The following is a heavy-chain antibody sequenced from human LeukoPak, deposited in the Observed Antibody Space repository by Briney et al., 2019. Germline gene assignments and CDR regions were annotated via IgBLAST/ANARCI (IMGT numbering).Heavy chain of an antibody. V-gene: IGHV1-24*01. D-gene: IGHD1-14*01. CDR3: ATAGIRFGWFGP. CDR1: GYTLTELS. Sequence: ASVKVSCKVSGYTLTELSMHWVRQAPGKGLEWMGGFDPEDGETIYAQKFQGRVTMTEDTSTDTAYMELSSLRSEDTAVYYCATAGIRFGWFGPWGQGTLVTVSS. J-gene: IGHJ5*02. CDR2: FDPEDGET.